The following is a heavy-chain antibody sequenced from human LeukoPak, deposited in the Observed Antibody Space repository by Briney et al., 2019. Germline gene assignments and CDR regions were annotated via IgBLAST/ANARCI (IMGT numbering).Heavy chain of an antibody. CDR3: ARDTPFDY. V-gene: IGHV3-30*04. J-gene: IGHJ4*02. CDR2: ISYDGSNK. CDR1: GFTFSSYA. Sequence: GGSLRLSCAASGFTFSSYAMHWVRQAPGKGLEWVAVISYDGSNKYYADSVKGRFTISRDNSKNTLYLQMNSLRAEDTAVYYCARDTPFDYWGQGTLVTVSS.